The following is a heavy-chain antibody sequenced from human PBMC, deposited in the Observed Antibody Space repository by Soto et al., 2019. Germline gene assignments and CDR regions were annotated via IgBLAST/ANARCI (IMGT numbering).Heavy chain of an antibody. V-gene: IGHV1-69*02. J-gene: IGHJ4*02. CDR2: IFPLTDIP. Sequence: QVQLVQSGTEVKKPGSSVKVSCKASGGTFRNYPINWVRQAPGQGLEWMGSIFPLTDIPDYAQNFQARLTICGKKPMNTAYRVFTCLTFDDTPMYFCAIGPLVSLTSFESRGQGTPVTVSP. CDR3: AIGPLVSLTSFES. D-gene: IGHD2-15*01. CDR1: GGTFRNYP.